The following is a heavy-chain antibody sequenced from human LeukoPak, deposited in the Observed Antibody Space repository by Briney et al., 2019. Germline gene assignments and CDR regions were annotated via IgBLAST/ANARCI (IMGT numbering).Heavy chain of an antibody. V-gene: IGHV3-21*01. Sequence: GGSLRLSCAASGFTFSSYSMNWVRQAPGKGLEWVSSISSSSSYIYYADSVKGRSTISRDNAKNSLYLQMNSLRAEDTAVYYCATTDSFPDAFDIWGQGTMVTVSS. CDR3: ATTDSFPDAFDI. CDR1: GFTFSSYS. J-gene: IGHJ3*02. D-gene: IGHD2-15*01. CDR2: ISSSSSYI.